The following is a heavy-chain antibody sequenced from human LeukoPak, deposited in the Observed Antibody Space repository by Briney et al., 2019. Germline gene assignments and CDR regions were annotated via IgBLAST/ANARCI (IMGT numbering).Heavy chain of an antibody. V-gene: IGHV3-30*18. CDR3: AKLPPGSFGY. CDR2: ISSDGSNK. J-gene: IGHJ4*02. D-gene: IGHD1-26*01. Sequence: GGSLRLSCAASGFTFSTYDIHWVRQAPGKGLEWVAVISSDGSNKYYADSVKGRFTISRDNSKNTLYLQMNSLRAEDTAVYYCAKLPPGSFGYWGQGTLVTVSS. CDR1: GFTFSTYD.